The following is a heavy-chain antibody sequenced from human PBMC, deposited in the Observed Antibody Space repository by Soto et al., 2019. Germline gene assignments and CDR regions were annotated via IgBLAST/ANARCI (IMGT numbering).Heavy chain of an antibody. CDR2: ISGSGGSP. J-gene: IGHJ4*02. CDR1: GFSFSTYT. Sequence: EVQLLESGGGLVQPGGSLRLSCAASGFSFSTYTMSWVRRAPGKGLEWVSAISGSGGSPSYADSVQGRFTISRDNPKKTLYRQMNSLRAEDTAVYYCAKARCTTSNCYVPDYWGQGTLVTVSS. D-gene: IGHD2-8*01. V-gene: IGHV3-23*01. CDR3: AKARCTTSNCYVPDY.